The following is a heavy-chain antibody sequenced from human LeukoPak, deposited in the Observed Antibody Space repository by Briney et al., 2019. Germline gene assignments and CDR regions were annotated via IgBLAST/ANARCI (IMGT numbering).Heavy chain of an antibody. CDR1: GYTFTGYY. CDR2: INPNSGGT. Sequence: GASVEVSCKASGYTFTGYYMHWVRQAPGQGLEWMGWINPNSGGTNYAQKFQGRVTMTRDTSISTAYMELSRLRSDDTAVYYCARTVEIWDAFDIWGQGTMVTVSS. V-gene: IGHV1-2*02. CDR3: ARTVEIWDAFDI. D-gene: IGHD2-15*01. J-gene: IGHJ3*02.